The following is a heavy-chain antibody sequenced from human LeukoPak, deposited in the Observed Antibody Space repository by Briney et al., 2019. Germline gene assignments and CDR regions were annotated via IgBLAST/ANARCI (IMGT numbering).Heavy chain of an antibody. Sequence: ASVKVSCKASGYTFTSYGISWVRQAPGQGLEWMGWIGAYNGNTNYAQKLRGRVTMTTDTSTSTAYMELRSLRSDDTAVYYCARDLITMIVVGDAFDVWGQGTMVTVSS. D-gene: IGHD3-22*01. CDR3: ARDLITMIVVGDAFDV. V-gene: IGHV1-18*01. CDR1: GYTFTSYG. J-gene: IGHJ3*01. CDR2: IGAYNGNT.